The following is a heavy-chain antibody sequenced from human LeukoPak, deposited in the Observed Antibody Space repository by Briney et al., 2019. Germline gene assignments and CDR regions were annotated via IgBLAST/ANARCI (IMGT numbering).Heavy chain of an antibody. Sequence: GGSLRLSCAASGFTFDDYGMSWVRQAPGKGLEWVSGINWNGGSTGYADSVKGRFTISRDNAKNSLYLQMNSLRAEDTALYYCARSPTYSGYDEPFDYWGQGTLVTVSS. D-gene: IGHD5-12*01. J-gene: IGHJ4*02. CDR2: INWNGGST. V-gene: IGHV3-20*04. CDR3: ARSPTYSGYDEPFDY. CDR1: GFTFDDYG.